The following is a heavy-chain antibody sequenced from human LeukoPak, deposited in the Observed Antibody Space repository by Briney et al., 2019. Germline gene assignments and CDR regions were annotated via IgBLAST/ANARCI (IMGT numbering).Heavy chain of an antibody. D-gene: IGHD4-17*01. CDR2: ISGSGDRT. J-gene: IGHJ3*02. Sequence: GGSLRLSCAASGIAASSYAMTWVRQAPGKGLEWVSSISGSGDRTMYADSVKGRFTISRDNFKNTLYLQMNSLRAEDTALYHCAKDPNGDYIGAFDMWGQGTMVTVSS. CDR1: GIAASSYA. V-gene: IGHV3-23*01. CDR3: AKDPNGDYIGAFDM.